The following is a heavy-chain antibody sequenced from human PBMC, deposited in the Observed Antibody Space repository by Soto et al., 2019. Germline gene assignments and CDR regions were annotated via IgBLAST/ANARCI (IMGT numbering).Heavy chain of an antibody. CDR1: GFTFSSYA. Sequence: GGSLRLSCAASGFTFSSYAMSWVRQAPGKGLEWVSAISGSGGSTYYADSVKGRFTISRDNSKNTLYLQMNSLRAEDTAVYYCAKGRRDYGDPRGKYYYYYYMDVWGKGTTVTVSS. J-gene: IGHJ6*03. D-gene: IGHD4-17*01. V-gene: IGHV3-23*01. CDR2: ISGSGGST. CDR3: AKGRRDYGDPRGKYYYYYYMDV.